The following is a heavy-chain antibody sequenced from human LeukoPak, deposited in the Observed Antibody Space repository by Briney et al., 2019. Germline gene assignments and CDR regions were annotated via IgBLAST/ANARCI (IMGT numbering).Heavy chain of an antibody. CDR3: ARDSLRGDYESPTGY. Sequence: GGSLRLSCAASGFTFSSYAMHWVRQAPGKGLEWVAVISYDGSNKYYADSVEGRFTISRDNSQNTLYPQMNSLTPEDTAVYYCARDSLRGDYESPTGYWGQGTLVTVSS. V-gene: IGHV3-30-3*01. J-gene: IGHJ4*02. CDR2: ISYDGSNK. CDR1: GFTFSSYA. D-gene: IGHD4-17*01.